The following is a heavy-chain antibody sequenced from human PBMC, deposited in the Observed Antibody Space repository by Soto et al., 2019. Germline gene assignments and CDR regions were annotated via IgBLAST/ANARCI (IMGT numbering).Heavy chain of an antibody. V-gene: IGHV4-39*07. D-gene: IGHD6-13*01. CDR1: GGSISSGDYY. J-gene: IGHJ5*02. CDR2: INHSGST. Sequence: SETLSLTCTVSGGSISSGDYYWSWIRQPPGKGLEWIGEINHSGSTNYNPSLKSRVTISVDTSKNQFSLKLSSVTAADTAVYYCARDAGYSSSGGWFDPWGQGTLVTVSS. CDR3: ARDAGYSSSGGWFDP.